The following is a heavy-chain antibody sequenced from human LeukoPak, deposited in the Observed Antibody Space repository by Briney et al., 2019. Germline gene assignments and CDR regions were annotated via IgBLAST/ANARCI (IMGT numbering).Heavy chain of an antibody. CDR3: AKPYYDFWSGWD. D-gene: IGHD3-3*01. CDR1: GFTFSSYA. CDR2: ISGSGGST. V-gene: IGHV3-23*01. J-gene: IGHJ4*02. Sequence: GGSLRLSCAASGFTFSSYAMSWVRQAPGKGLEWVSAISGSGGSTYYADSVKGRFTISRDNSKNTLYLQMNSLRADDTAVYYCAKPYYDFWSGWDWGQGTLVTVSS.